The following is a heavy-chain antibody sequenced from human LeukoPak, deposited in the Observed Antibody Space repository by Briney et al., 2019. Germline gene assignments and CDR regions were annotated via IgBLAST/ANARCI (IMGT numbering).Heavy chain of an antibody. V-gene: IGHV4-30-2*01. CDR2: ISHSGSA. Sequence: SETLSLTCTVSGGSISSSSYSWNWIRQPPGKGLEWIGYISHSGSAYYKPSLKRRVTISLDRSKNQFSLNVTSVTAADTAVYYCARAPGIAAVGAPYFFDSWGQGTLVTVSS. CDR1: GGSISSSSYS. D-gene: IGHD6-13*01. J-gene: IGHJ4*02. CDR3: ARAPGIAAVGAPYFFDS.